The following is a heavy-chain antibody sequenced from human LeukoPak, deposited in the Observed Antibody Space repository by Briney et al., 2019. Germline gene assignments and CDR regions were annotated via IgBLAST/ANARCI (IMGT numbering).Heavy chain of an antibody. V-gene: IGHV4-39*07. CDR1: GGSISSSSYY. J-gene: IGHJ4*02. CDR2: IYYSGST. D-gene: IGHD3-10*01. Sequence: AETLSLTCTVSGGSISSSSYYWGWIRQPPGKGLEWIGSIYYSGSTNYNPSLKSRVTISVDTSKNQFSLKLSSVTAADTAVYYCARDAYYFPFDYWGQGTLVTVSS. CDR3: ARDAYYFPFDY.